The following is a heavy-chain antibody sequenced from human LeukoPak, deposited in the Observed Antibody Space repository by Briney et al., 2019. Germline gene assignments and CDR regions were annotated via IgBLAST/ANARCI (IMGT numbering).Heavy chain of an antibody. D-gene: IGHD6-13*01. Sequence: PSETLSLTCTVSGGSISSYYWSWIRQPPGKGLEWIGYIYYSGSTNYNPPLKSRVTISVDTSKNQFSLKLSSVTAADTAVYYCARDGSSWDNWFDPWGQGTLVTVSS. CDR1: GGSISSYY. CDR2: IYYSGST. CDR3: ARDGSSWDNWFDP. J-gene: IGHJ5*02. V-gene: IGHV4-59*01.